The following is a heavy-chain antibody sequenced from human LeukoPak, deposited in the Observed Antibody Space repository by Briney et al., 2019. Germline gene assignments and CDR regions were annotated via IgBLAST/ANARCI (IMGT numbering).Heavy chain of an antibody. J-gene: IGHJ5*02. D-gene: IGHD2-2*03. CDR2: INHSGST. V-gene: IGHV4-34*01. CDR1: GGSFSGYY. Sequence: SETLSLTCAVYGGSFSGYYWSWIRQPPGKGLEWIGEINHSGSTNYNPSLKSRVTISVDTSKNQFSLKLSSVTAADTAVYYCARSGYCSSTSCYLNWFDPWGQGTLATVSS. CDR3: ARSGYCSSTSCYLNWFDP.